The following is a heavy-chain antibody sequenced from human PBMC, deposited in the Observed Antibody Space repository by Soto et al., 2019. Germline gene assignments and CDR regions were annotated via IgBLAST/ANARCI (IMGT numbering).Heavy chain of an antibody. CDR1: GFTFSNFN. CDR2: ISSTSTYI. V-gene: IGHV3-21*01. D-gene: IGHD3-9*01. CDR3: ARVSPPDYAILTGSNPPDY. J-gene: IGHJ4*02. Sequence: GGSLRLSCAASGFTFSNFNMNWVRQPPGKWLEWVSSISSTSTYIYYADSVQGRFTISRDNARNSLFLQMNSLRAEDTAVYYCARVSPPDYAILTGSNPPDYWGQGTLVTVSS.